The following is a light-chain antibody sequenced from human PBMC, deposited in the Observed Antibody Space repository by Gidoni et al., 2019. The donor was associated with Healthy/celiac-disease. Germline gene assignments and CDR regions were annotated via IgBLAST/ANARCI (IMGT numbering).Light chain of an antibody. J-gene: IGKJ1*01. Sequence: IQLSQSPSSLSASVADRVTKTCRASQSISSYLNWYQQKPGKAPKLLIYAASSLQSGVPARFSGSGSGTDFTLTISSLQPEDFATYYCQQSYSTPRTFGQGTKVEIK. V-gene: IGKV1-39*01. CDR1: QSISSY. CDR2: AAS. CDR3: QQSYSTPRT.